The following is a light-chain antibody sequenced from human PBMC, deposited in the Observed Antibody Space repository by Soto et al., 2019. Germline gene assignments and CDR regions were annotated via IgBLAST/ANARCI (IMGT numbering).Light chain of an antibody. CDR2: EVS. CDR1: SSDIGGHKY. J-gene: IGLJ2*01. Sequence: QSVLTQPASVSGSPGQSITISCTGTSSDIGGHKYVSWYQQHPDKAPKVLIFEVSNRPSGVSNRFSGSKSGNTASLTISGLQAEDEADYYCSSFSSDSTPLVFGGGTKLTVL. V-gene: IGLV2-14*01. CDR3: SSFSSDSTPLV.